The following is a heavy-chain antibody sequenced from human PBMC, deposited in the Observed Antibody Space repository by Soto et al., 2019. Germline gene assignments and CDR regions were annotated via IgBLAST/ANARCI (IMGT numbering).Heavy chain of an antibody. CDR3: ARGLGRHCGGDCYSFYYYYYGMDV. V-gene: IGHV4-31*03. D-gene: IGHD2-21*02. CDR2: IYYSGST. CDR1: GGSISSGGYY. J-gene: IGHJ6*02. Sequence: NPSETLSLTCTVSGGSISSGGYYWSWIRQHPGKGLEWIGYIYYSGSTYYNPSLKSRVTISVDTSKNQFSLKLSSVTAADTAVYYCARGLGRHCGGDCYSFYYYYYGMDVWGQGTTVTVSS.